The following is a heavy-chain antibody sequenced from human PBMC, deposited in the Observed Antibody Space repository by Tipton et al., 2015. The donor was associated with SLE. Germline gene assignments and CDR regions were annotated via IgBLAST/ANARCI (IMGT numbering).Heavy chain of an antibody. Sequence: TLSLTCTVSGGSISSGSYYWSWIRQPAGKGLEWIGRIYTSGSTNYNPSLKSRVTISVDTSKNQFSLKLSSVTAADTAVYYCARSGDDYYYYGMDVWGQGTTVTVSS. CDR1: GGSISSGSYY. CDR3: ARSGDDYYYYGMDV. J-gene: IGHJ6*02. CDR2: IYTSGST. D-gene: IGHD7-27*01. V-gene: IGHV4-61*02.